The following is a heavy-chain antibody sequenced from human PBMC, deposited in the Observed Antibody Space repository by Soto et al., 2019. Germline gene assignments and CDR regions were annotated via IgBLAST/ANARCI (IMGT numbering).Heavy chain of an antibody. D-gene: IGHD6-25*01. J-gene: IGHJ4*02. V-gene: IGHV3-23*01. CDR3: AKVIAAXNPRGYFDY. Sequence: EVQLLESGGGLVQPGGSLRLSCAASGFTFSSYAMSWVRQAPGKGLEWVSGISGSGGSTYYADSVKGRFTISRDNSKNTLYLQMNSLRGEDTAIYFCAKVIAAXNPRGYFDYWGQGTLVTVSP. CDR2: ISGSGGST. CDR1: GFTFSSYA.